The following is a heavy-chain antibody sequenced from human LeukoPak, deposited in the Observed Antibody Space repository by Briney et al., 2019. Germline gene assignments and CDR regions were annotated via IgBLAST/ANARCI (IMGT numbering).Heavy chain of an antibody. CDR3: ARGRAFFD. J-gene: IGHJ4*02. CDR2: IYSGGST. V-gene: IGHV3-66*01. CDR1: GFTVSSNY. Sequence: PGGSLRLSCAASGFTVSSNYMSWVRQAPGKGLEWVSVIYSGGSTFYADSVKGRFTISRDFSKNTLYLQMDSLRAEDTAVYYCARGRAFFDWGQGTLVTVSS. D-gene: IGHD3-3*02.